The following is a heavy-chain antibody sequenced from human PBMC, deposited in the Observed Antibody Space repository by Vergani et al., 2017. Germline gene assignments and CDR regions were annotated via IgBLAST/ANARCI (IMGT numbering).Heavy chain of an antibody. CDR1: GYTFTSYY. J-gene: IGHJ4*02. CDR3: ARDVGYYYDSSGYLDY. D-gene: IGHD3-22*01. CDR2: INPSGGSP. Sequence: QVQLVQSGAEVKKPGASVKVSCKASGYTFTSYYMHWVRQAPGQGLEWMGIINPSGGSPSYAQKFQGRVTMTRDTSTSTVYMELSSLRSEDTAVYYCARDVGYYYDSSGYLDYWGQGTLVTVSS. V-gene: IGHV1-46*03.